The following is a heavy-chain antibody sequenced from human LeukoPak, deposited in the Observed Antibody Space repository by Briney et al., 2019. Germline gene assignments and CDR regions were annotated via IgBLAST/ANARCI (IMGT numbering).Heavy chain of an antibody. D-gene: IGHD3-22*01. CDR3: ARDLAYYDSSVRNAFDI. J-gene: IGHJ3*02. Sequence: SVKVSCKASGGTFSSYAISWVRQAPGQGLEWMGGIIPIFGTANYAQKFQGRVTITADESTSTAYMEPSSLRSEDTAVYYCARDLAYYDSSVRNAFDIWGQGTMVTVSS. V-gene: IGHV1-69*13. CDR1: GGTFSSYA. CDR2: IIPIFGTA.